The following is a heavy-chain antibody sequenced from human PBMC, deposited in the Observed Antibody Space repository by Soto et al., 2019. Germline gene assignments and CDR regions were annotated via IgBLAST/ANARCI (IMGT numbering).Heavy chain of an antibody. D-gene: IGHD3-16*01. CDR2: ITGSGGST. Sequence: EVQLLESGGGLVQPGGSLRLSCAASGFTFSNHAMSWVRQAPGKGLEWVSGITGSGGSTFYADSVKGRFTISRDNSKNTLFLEMNSLRADDMAIYCCSKIPRPLSGAYAIQPWAQGTLFTVSS. CDR3: SKIPRPLSGAYAIQP. V-gene: IGHV3-23*01. CDR1: GFTFSNHA. J-gene: IGHJ1*01.